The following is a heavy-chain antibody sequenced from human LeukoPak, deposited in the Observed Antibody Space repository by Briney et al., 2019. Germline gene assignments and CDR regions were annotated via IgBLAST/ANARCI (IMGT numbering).Heavy chain of an antibody. Sequence: GGSLRLSCVASGFTFTTYWMSWARQAPGKGLEWVANIKQDGGEIYYVDSVKGRFTISRDNAKNSLYLQMNSLRAEDTAFYYCARDGGSSGTGAYYMDVWGKGTTVTVSS. CDR3: ARDGGSSGTGAYYMDV. V-gene: IGHV3-7*01. CDR2: IKQDGGEI. CDR1: GFTFTTYW. D-gene: IGHD2-15*01. J-gene: IGHJ6*03.